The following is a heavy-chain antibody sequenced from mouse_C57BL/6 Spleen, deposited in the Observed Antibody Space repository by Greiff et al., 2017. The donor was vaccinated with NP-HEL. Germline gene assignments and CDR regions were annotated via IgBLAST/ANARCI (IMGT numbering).Heavy chain of an antibody. CDR3: GGYYGSRRNYFDY. D-gene: IGHD1-1*01. V-gene: IGHV1-59*01. Sequence: QVQLKQPGAELVRPGTSVKLSCKASGYTFTSYWMHWVKQRPGQGLEWIGVIDPSDSYTNYNQKFKGKATLTVDTSSSTAYMQLSSLTSEDSAVYYCGGYYGSRRNYFDYWGQGTTLTVSS. J-gene: IGHJ2*01. CDR1: GYTFTSYW. CDR2: IDPSDSYT.